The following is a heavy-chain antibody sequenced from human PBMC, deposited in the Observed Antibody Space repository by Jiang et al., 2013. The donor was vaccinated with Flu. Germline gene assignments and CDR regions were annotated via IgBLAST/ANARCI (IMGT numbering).Heavy chain of an antibody. D-gene: IGHD5-24*01. CDR2: MNPNSGNT. CDR3: ARTGGYNTYYGMDV. CDR1: GYTFTSYD. V-gene: IGHV1-8*01. J-gene: IGHJ6*02. Sequence: SCKASGYTFTSYDINWVRQATGQGLEWMGWMNPNSGNTGYAQKFQGRVTMTRNTSISTAYMELSSLRSEDTAVYYCARTGGYNTYYGMDVWGQGTTVTVSS.